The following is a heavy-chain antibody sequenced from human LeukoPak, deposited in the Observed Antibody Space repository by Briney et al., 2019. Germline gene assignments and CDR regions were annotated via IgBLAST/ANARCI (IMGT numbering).Heavy chain of an antibody. V-gene: IGHV3-23*01. D-gene: IGHD3-22*01. CDR2: ISGSGGST. Sequence: GGSLRLSCAASGFTFSSYAMSWVRQAPGKGLEWVSAISGSGGSTYYADSVKGRFTISRDNSKNTLYLQMNSLRAEDTAVYYCAKEASYYYDSSGRGAFDIWGQGTMVTVSS. CDR3: AKEASYYYDSSGRGAFDI. CDR1: GFTFSSYA. J-gene: IGHJ3*02.